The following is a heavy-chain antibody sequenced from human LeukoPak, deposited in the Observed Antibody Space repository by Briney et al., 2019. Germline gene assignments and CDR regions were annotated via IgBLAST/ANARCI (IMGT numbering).Heavy chain of an antibody. Sequence: ASVKVSCKASGYTFTSYGISWVRQAPGQGLEWMGWISAYNGNTNYAQKLQGRVTMTTDTSTSTAYMELRSLRSDDTAVYYCARAPTYSSASPKYYYNYMDVWGKGTTVTVSS. CDR1: GYTFTSYG. J-gene: IGHJ6*03. V-gene: IGHV1-18*01. D-gene: IGHD6-25*01. CDR2: ISAYNGNT. CDR3: ARAPTYSSASPKYYYNYMDV.